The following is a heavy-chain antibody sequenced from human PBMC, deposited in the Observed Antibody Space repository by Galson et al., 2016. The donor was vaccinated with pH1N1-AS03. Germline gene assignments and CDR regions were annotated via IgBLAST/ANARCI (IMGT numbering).Heavy chain of an antibody. CDR2: VSSAGSRT. J-gene: IGHJ3*01. Sequence: SLRLPCAASAFSFSRHWMHWVRQAPGKGLVWVSRVSSAGSRTTYTASVQGRFSISRDNAQNMLYLGLNSLRDEDTALYFCARVGRVSESDGYYRPLDLWGQGAMVVVS. V-gene: IGHV3-74*03. CDR1: AFSFSRHW. CDR3: ARVGRVSESDGYYRPLDL. D-gene: IGHD3-22*01.